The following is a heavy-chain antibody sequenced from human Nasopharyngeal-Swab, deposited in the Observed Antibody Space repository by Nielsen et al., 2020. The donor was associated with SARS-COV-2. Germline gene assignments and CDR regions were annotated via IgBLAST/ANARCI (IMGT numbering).Heavy chain of an antibody. CDR3: ARLGYSYGHFDY. V-gene: IGHV4-38-2*01. D-gene: IGHD5-18*01. CDR2: IYHSGRT. J-gene: IGHJ4*02. Sequence: SDTLSLTCAVSGYSISSGYYWGWSRQPPGKGLEWIGSIYHSGRTYYNPSLKSRVTISVDTSKNQFSLKLSSVTAADTAVYYCARLGYSYGHFDYWGQGTLVTVSS. CDR1: GYSISSGYY.